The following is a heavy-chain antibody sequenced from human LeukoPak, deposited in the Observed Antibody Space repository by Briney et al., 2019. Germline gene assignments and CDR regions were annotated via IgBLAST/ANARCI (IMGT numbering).Heavy chain of an antibody. Sequence: ASVKVFCKASGYTFTSYGISWVRQAPGQGLEWMGWISAYNGNTNYAQKLQGRVTMTTDTSTSTAYMELRSLRSDDTAVYYCARGAGSSWNYYYYYGMDVWGQGTTVTVSS. D-gene: IGHD6-13*01. CDR2: ISAYNGNT. V-gene: IGHV1-18*01. CDR3: ARGAGSSWNYYYYYGMDV. CDR1: GYTFTSYG. J-gene: IGHJ6*02.